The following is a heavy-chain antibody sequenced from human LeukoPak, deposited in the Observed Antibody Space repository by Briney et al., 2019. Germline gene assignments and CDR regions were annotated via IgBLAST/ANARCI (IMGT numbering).Heavy chain of an antibody. D-gene: IGHD6-19*01. Sequence: GGSLRLSCVASGFTFNTYVMSWVRQAPGKGLEWVATITGGGITYYADLVKGRFTVSRDNSRNTLFLQMDSLRVEDTAVYYCARRRGYGSGFDYWGQGTLVTVSS. V-gene: IGHV3-23*01. CDR3: ARRRGYGSGFDY. CDR2: ITGGGIT. J-gene: IGHJ4*02. CDR1: GFTFNTYV.